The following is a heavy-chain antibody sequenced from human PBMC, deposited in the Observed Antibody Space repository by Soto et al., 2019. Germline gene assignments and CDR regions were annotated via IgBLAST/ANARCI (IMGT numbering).Heavy chain of an antibody. CDR1: GYTFTGPY. CDR2: INPNSGCT. V-gene: IGHV1-2*02. D-gene: IGHD3-3*02. Sequence: QAQLVQSGAEVKKPGASVKVSCKASGYTFTGPYIYWVRQAPGQGLEWMGWINPNSGCTDFAQKFQGRVTMTRDTSSSTVYMELNSLRSDDTGVDCCARHFRTESHGVDCSGQGTGVTVSS. J-gene: IGHJ6*01. CDR3: ARHFRTESHGVDC.